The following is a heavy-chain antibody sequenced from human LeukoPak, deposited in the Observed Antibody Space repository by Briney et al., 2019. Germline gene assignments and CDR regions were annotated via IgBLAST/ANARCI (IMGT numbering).Heavy chain of an antibody. Sequence: ASVKVSCKATGYTFSSYDINWVRQAPGQGLEWMGIINPSRGSTSYAQKFQGRVTMTRDTSTSTVYMELSSLRSEDTAVYYCARVSRIAAAGTVGTRSAGLPYWGQGTLVTVSS. CDR3: ARVSRIAAAGTVGTRSAGLPY. D-gene: IGHD6-13*01. CDR2: INPSRGST. J-gene: IGHJ4*02. V-gene: IGHV1-46*01. CDR1: GYTFSSYD.